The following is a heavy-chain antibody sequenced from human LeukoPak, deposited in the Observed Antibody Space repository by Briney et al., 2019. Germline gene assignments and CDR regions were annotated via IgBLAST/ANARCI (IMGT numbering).Heavy chain of an antibody. CDR1: GFTFRSYA. V-gene: IGHV3-23*01. CDR2: ISGSGDET. Sequence: GGSLRLSCAASGFTFRSYAMNWVRQTPGKGLEWVSSISGSGDETYYADSVRGRFTISRDNSKNTLYLQMKSLGGDDTALYYCAKCWRIVSGNWYLSFDSWGQGTLVTVSS. D-gene: IGHD6-13*01. CDR3: AKCWRIVSGNWYLSFDS. J-gene: IGHJ4*02.